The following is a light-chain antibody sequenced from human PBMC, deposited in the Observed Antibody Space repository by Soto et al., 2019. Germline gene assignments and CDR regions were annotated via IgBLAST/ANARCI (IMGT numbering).Light chain of an antibody. Sequence: QLVLTQPPSLSGTPGQRVTISCSGSNSNIGRYSVNWYQHFPGTAPKILIYSDDERPSGVPDRFSGSKSGTSASLAISGRQSEDEVEYYCAAWDDNLNGPLFGGGTKLTVL. CDR3: AAWDDNLNGPL. CDR1: NSNIGRYS. CDR2: SDD. V-gene: IGLV1-44*01. J-gene: IGLJ3*02.